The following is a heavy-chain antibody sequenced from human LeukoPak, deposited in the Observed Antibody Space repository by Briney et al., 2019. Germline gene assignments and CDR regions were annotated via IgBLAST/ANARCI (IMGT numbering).Heavy chain of an antibody. CDR3: ARSWAKDYPDGFDI. CDR2: ISSSGSTM. V-gene: IGHV3-11*01. D-gene: IGHD4-11*01. Sequence: GGSLRLSCAASGFSFSDYYMSWIRQAPGKGLEWVSYISSSGSTMYYADSVKGRFTISRDNAKNSRYLQMNSLRAEETAVYYCARSWAKDYPDGFDIWGQGKMVTVSS. J-gene: IGHJ3*02. CDR1: GFSFSDYY.